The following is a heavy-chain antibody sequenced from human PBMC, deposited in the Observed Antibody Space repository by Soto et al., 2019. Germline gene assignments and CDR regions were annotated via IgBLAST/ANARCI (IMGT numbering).Heavy chain of an antibody. Sequence: QVQLVQSGAEVKKPESSVKVSCKAPGGTFSTYAISWVRQAPGQGLEWMGGIIPMFGTANYAQRFQDRVTXTXXESTHPVYMELSSLRSEDTAVYFCASGIQLWLRRINNGYSGWGQGTLVTVSS. CDR3: ASGIQLWLRRINNGYSG. D-gene: IGHD5-18*01. V-gene: IGHV1-69*05. CDR2: IIPMFGTA. CDR1: GGTFSTYA. J-gene: IGHJ4*02.